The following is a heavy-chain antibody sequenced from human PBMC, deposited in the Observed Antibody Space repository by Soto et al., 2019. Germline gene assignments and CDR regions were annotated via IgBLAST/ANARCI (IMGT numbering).Heavy chain of an antibody. CDR1: GFTFSDYY. CDR2: ITNGGYNI. D-gene: IGHD6-6*01. J-gene: IGHJ4*02. V-gene: IGHV3-11*01. CDR3: ARAQYSSSSVFDY. Sequence: PVGSLRLSCAASGFTFSDYYMSWIRQAPGKGLEWVSYITNGGYNIYYADSVKGRFTISRDNAKNSLYLQMSSLRAEDTAVYYCARAQYSSSSVFDYWGQGTLVTVSS.